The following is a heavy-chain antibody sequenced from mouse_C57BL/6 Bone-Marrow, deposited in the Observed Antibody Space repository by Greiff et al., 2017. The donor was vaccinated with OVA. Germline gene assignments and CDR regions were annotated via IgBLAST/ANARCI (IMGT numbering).Heavy chain of an antibody. CDR3: ANSTIIPYWYFDV. CDR1: GYTFTSYG. D-gene: IGHD2-4*01. J-gene: IGHJ1*03. Sequence: QVQLQQSGAELARPGASVKLSCKASGYTFTSYGISWVKQRTGQGLEWIGEIYPRSGNTYYNEKFKGKATLTADKSSSTAYMELRSLTSEDSAVYFCANSTIIPYWYFDVWGTGTTVTVSS. V-gene: IGHV1-81*01. CDR2: IYPRSGNT.